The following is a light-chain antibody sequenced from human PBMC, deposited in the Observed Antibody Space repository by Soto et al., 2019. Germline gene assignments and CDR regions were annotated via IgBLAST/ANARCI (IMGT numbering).Light chain of an antibody. V-gene: IGKV1D-12*01. CDR3: QQADSFPWT. J-gene: IGKJ1*01. Sequence: DIPMTQSPSSVSASVGDRVTITCRASQGISSLLAWYQQKPGKAPKLLIYYASNLESGVPSRFSGSGSGPDFTLTISSLQPEDFATYFCQQADSFPWTFGQGTKVEI. CDR2: YAS. CDR1: QGISSL.